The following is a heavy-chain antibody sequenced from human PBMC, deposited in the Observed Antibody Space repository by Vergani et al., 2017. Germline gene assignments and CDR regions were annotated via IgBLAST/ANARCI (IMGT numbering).Heavy chain of an antibody. V-gene: IGHV4-39*02. CDR1: GGSISSSSYY. Sequence: QLQLQESGPGLVKPSETLSLTCTVSGGSISSSSYYWGWIRQPPGKGLEWIGSIYYSGSTYYNPSLKSRVTISVDTSKNQFSLKLSSVTAADTAVYYCAKDFSQPDDYVWGSYRSDFDYWGQGTLVTVSS. CDR3: AKDFSQPDDYVWGSYRSDFDY. CDR2: IYYSGST. D-gene: IGHD3-16*02. J-gene: IGHJ4*02.